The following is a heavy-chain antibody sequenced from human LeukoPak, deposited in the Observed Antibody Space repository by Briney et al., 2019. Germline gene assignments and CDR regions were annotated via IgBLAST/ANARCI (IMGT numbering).Heavy chain of an antibody. CDR1: GFTFSSYS. V-gene: IGHV3-64*04. Sequence: PGGSLRLSCSGSGFTFSSYSMHWVRQAPGKGLEYVSGITSNGGSTYYADSMKGRFTISRDNAKNSLYLQMNSPRDEDTAVYYCARDNGMTSGWYAGRIDYYYGMDVWGQGTTVTVSS. CDR3: ARDNGMTSGWYAGRIDYYYGMDV. D-gene: IGHD6-19*01. CDR2: ITSNGGST. J-gene: IGHJ6*02.